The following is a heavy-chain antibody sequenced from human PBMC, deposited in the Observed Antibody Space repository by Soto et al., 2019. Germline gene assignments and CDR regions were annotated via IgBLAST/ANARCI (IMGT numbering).Heavy chain of an antibody. CDR1: GYSCSDYL. D-gene: IGHD3-9*01. CDR3: ARSPLGYFDRVLSYKDVWFDP. J-gene: IGHJ5*02. V-gene: IGHV5-51*01. Sequence: XESRKVSCKWSGYSCSDYLIGLVRQVPGKGLEWMGIIYPADSDTRYSPSFQGQVTLSVDESISTAYLQWDSLKASDSAIYYCARSPLGYFDRVLSYKDVWFDPCGQGTLVTVSS. CDR2: IYPADSDT.